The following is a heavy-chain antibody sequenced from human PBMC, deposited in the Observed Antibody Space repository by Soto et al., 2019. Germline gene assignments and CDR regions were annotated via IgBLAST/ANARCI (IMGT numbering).Heavy chain of an antibody. CDR3: ARDRWLRYSGYDWHFDY. CDR2: ISSGGGNI. CDR1: GFPFSSYE. Sequence: EVQLVESGGVLVQPGASPRLSCAASGFPFSSYEMNWVRQAPGKGLEWVAYISSGGGNIYYAESVKGRFTISRDNAKNSVDLQMNSLRAEDTAVYYCARDRWLRYSGYDWHFDYWGQGTLVTVSS. D-gene: IGHD5-12*01. V-gene: IGHV3-48*03. J-gene: IGHJ4*02.